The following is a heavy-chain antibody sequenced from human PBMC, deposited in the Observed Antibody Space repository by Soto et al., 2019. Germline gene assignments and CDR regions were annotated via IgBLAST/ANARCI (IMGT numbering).Heavy chain of an antibody. CDR2: IYYSGST. CDR3: ARVRPDGSGWF. J-gene: IGHJ5*01. V-gene: IGHV4-59*01. Sequence: PSETLSLTCTVSGVSISSYYWSWIRQPPGKGLEWIGYIYYSGSTNYNPSLKSRVTISVDTSKNQFSLKLTSVTAADTAVFFCARVRPDGSGWF. D-gene: IGHD6-19*01. CDR1: GVSISSYY.